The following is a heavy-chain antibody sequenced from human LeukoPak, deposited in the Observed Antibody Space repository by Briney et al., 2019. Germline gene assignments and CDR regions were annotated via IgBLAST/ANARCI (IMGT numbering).Heavy chain of an antibody. CDR2: ISGSGGST. CDR3: AKDFVVALRH. CDR1: GFTFSSYA. Sequence: GGSLRLSCAASGFTFSSYAMSWVRQAPRKGLEWVSAISGSGGSTYYADSVKGRFTISRDNSKNTLYLQLNSLRAEDTAVYYCAKDFVVALRHWGQGTLVTVSS. D-gene: IGHD2-2*01. V-gene: IGHV3-23*01. J-gene: IGHJ4*02.